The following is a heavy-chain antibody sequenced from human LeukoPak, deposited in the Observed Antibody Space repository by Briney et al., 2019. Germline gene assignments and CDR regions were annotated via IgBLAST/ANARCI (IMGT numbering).Heavy chain of an antibody. CDR1: GYTFTGYY. CDR2: INPNSGGT. J-gene: IGHJ4*02. Sequence: ASVKASCKASGYTFTGYYMHWVRQAPGQGLERMGWINPNSGGTNYAQKFQGRVTMTRDTSISTAYMELSRLRSDDTAVYYCARDRTGTVPGSYWGQGTLVTVSS. CDR3: ARDRTGTVPGSY. V-gene: IGHV1-2*02. D-gene: IGHD1-1*01.